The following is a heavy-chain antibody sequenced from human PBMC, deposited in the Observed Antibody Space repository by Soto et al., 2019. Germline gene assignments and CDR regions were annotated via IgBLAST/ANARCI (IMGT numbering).Heavy chain of an antibody. CDR3: NSYPDFWGGHTPL. CDR1: GFSITNTW. D-gene: IGHD3-3*01. CDR2: VKSKADGGTA. V-gene: IGHV3-15*07. Sequence: EVQLVESGGGLVQPGGSLRLSCAASGFSITNTWMHWVRQAPGKGLEWVDSVKSKADGGTADYAAPVKGRFTVSRDDSKNTQYLQMNSLKMEDTAVYYCNSYPDFWGGHTPLWGQGTLVTVSS. J-gene: IGHJ4*02.